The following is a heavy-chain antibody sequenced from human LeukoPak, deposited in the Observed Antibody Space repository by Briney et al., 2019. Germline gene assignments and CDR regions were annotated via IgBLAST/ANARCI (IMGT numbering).Heavy chain of an antibody. CDR1: GFTFSSYW. CDR3: ARESSIRRDAFDI. CDR2: IKQDGSEK. J-gene: IGHJ3*02. D-gene: IGHD2/OR15-2a*01. Sequence: GGSLRLSCAASGFTFSSYWMSWVRHAPGKGLEWVANIKQDGSEKYYVDSVKGRFTISRDNAKNSLYLQMNSLRAEDTAVYYCARESSIRRDAFDIWGQGTMVTFSS. V-gene: IGHV3-7*01.